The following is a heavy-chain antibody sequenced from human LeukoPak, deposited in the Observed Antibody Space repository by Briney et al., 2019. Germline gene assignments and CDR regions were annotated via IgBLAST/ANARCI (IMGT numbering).Heavy chain of an antibody. CDR2: IYTSGST. CDR1: GGSISSSY. J-gene: IGHJ4*02. CDR3: AREEVAGTADY. D-gene: IGHD6-19*01. Sequence: PSETLSLTCTVSGGSISSSYWSWIRQPAGKGLGWIGRIYTSGSTNYNPSLKSRVTMSVDTSKNQFSLKLTSVTAADTAVYYCAREEVAGTADYWGQGTLVTVSS. V-gene: IGHV4-4*07.